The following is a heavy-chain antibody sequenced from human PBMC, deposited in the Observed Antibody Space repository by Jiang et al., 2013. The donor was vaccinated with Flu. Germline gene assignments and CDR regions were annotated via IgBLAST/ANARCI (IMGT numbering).Heavy chain of an antibody. Sequence: LEWMGIIYPGDSDTRYSPSFQGQVTISADKSISTAYLQWSSLKASDTAMYYCARREGGSGWSFDYWGQGTLVTVSS. CDR3: ARREGGSGWSFDY. V-gene: IGHV5-51*01. D-gene: IGHD6-19*01. J-gene: IGHJ4*02. CDR2: IYPGDSDT.